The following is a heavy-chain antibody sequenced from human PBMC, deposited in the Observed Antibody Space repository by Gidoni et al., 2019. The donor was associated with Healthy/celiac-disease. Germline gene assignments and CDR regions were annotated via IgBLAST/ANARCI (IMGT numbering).Heavy chain of an antibody. CDR3: ARSTYYYDSSGYGVWFDP. CDR2: IYWDDDK. J-gene: IGHJ5*02. V-gene: IGHV2-5*02. D-gene: IGHD3-22*01. Sequence: QITLKESGPTLVKPTQTLTLPCTFSGFSLSTSGLGVGWIRQPPGKALEWLALIYWDDDKRYSPSLKSRLTITKDTSKNQVVLTMTNMDPVDTATYYCARSTYYYDSSGYGVWFDPWGQGTLVTVSS. CDR1: GFSLSTSGLG.